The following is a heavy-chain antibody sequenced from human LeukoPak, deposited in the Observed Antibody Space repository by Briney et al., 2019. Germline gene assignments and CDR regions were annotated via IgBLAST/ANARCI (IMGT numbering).Heavy chain of an antibody. CDR3: SIDPGVVPAHYFDY. D-gene: IGHD2-2*01. J-gene: IGHJ4*02. CDR1: GFTFSSYA. V-gene: IGHV3-23*01. CDR2: TGSTGVST. Sequence: GGSLRLSCAASGFTFSSYAMNWVRQAPGKGLEWVSATGSTGVSTFYADSVKGRFTVSRDNSKNTLSLQMNSLRAEDTAVYYCSIDPGVVPAHYFDYWGQGILVTVSS.